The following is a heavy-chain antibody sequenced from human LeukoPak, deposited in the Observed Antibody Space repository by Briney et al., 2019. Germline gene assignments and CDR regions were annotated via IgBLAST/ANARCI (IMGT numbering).Heavy chain of an antibody. CDR2: IYDSGST. Sequence: SETLSLTCTVSGGSIRSYYWSWVRQPPGKGLEWVGYIYDSGSTSYNPSLKSRVTISVDTSKNQFSLKVTSVTAADTAVYYCARSKDILTGYCFDYWGQGTLVTVSS. D-gene: IGHD3-9*01. CDR1: GGSIRSYY. V-gene: IGHV4-59*01. CDR3: ARSKDILTGYCFDY. J-gene: IGHJ4*02.